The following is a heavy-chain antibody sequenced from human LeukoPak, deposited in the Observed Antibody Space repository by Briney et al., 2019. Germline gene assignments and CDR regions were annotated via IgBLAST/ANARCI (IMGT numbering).Heavy chain of an antibody. D-gene: IGHD7-27*01. J-gene: IGHJ4*02. CDR1: GGSVSSGSYY. CDR2: INHSGST. V-gene: IGHV4-61*01. CDR3: ARRQLTGQYYFDY. Sequence: SETLSLTCTVSGGSVSSGSYYWSWIRQPPGKGLEWIGEINHSGSTNYNPSLKSRVTISVDTSKNQFSLKLSSVTAADTAVYYCARRQLTGQYYFDYWGQGTLVTVSS.